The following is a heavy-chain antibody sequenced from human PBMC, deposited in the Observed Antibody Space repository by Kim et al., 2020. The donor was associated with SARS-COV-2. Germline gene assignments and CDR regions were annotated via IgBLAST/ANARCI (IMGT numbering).Heavy chain of an antibody. J-gene: IGHJ6*02. Sequence: GGSLRLSCSASGFTFSSYAMHWVRQAPGKGLEYVSAISSNGGSTYYADSVKGRFTISRDNSKNTLYLQMSSLRAEDTAVYYCVKENNTAMVLFYYYYYGMDVWGQGTTVTVSS. CDR3: VKENNTAMVLFYYYYYGMDV. CDR2: ISSNGGST. V-gene: IGHV3-64D*06. CDR1: GFTFSSYA. D-gene: IGHD5-18*01.